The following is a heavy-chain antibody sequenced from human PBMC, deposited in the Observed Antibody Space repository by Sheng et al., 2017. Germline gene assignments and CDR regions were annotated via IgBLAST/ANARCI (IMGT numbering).Heavy chain of an antibody. Sequence: QVQLVESGGGVVQPGRSLRLSCAASGFTFSSYALHWVRQAPGKGLEWVALISYDGGNKFYVDSVKGLFTISRDNSKNTLYLQMNSLRAEDTAVYYCARDFGAVAGTGYFHHWGQGTLVTVSS. CDR3: ARDFGAVAGTGYFHH. J-gene: IGHJ1*01. D-gene: IGHD6-19*01. CDR1: GFTFSSYA. V-gene: IGHV3-30*04. CDR2: ISYDGGNK.